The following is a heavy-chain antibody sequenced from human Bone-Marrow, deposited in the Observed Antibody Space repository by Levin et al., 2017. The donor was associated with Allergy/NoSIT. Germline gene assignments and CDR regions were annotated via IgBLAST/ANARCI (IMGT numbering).Heavy chain of an antibody. CDR2: VFYTGKT. V-gene: IGHV4-30-2*01. Sequence: ASQTLSLTCTVSGGSISSDGHSWNWIRQPPGKGLEWIGYVFYTGKTYYNPSLRSRFALSLDRSKDQFSLTLSSVTAADTAVYYCARAIASRTYFDLWGQGTLVTVSS. J-gene: IGHJ5*02. CDR3: ARAIASRTYFDL. D-gene: IGHD6-6*01. CDR1: GGSISSDGHS.